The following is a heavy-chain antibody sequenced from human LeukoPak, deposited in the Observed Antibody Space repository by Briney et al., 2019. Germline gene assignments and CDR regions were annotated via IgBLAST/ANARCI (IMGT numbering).Heavy chain of an antibody. CDR2: ISYSGDT. CDR3: ARVYGSGTYYLYFDY. J-gene: IGHJ4*02. V-gene: IGHV4-59*01. Sequence: SETLSLTCTVSGGSISSFHWSWIRQPPGKGLGWIGYISYSGDTKYNPSLKSRVTISEDTSKNQFSLKLSSVTAADTAVYYCARVYGSGTYYLYFDYWGQGTLVTVSS. CDR1: GGSISSFH. D-gene: IGHD3-10*01.